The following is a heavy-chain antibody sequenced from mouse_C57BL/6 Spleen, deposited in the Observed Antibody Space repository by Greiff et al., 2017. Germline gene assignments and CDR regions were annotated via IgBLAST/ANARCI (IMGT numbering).Heavy chain of an antibody. J-gene: IGHJ4*01. CDR3: ARSKLRRGYAMDD. Sequence: QVQLQQPGAELVKPGASVKMSCKASGYTFTSYWITWVKQRPGQGLEWIGDIYPGSGSTNYNEKFKSKATLTVDTSSSTAYMQLSSLTSEDSAVYYCARSKLRRGYAMDDWGQGTSVTVSS. CDR1: GYTFTSYW. CDR2: IYPGSGST. D-gene: IGHD2-4*01. V-gene: IGHV1-55*01.